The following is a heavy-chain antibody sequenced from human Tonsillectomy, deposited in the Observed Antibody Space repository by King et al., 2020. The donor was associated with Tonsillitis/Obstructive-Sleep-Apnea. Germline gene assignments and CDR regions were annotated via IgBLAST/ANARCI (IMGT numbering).Heavy chain of an antibody. Sequence: VQLQQGGAGLLKPSETLSLTCAVYGGSFSGYYWSWIRQPPGKGLEWIGEINHSGSTNYNPSLKSRVTISVDTSKNQFSLKLSSVTAADTAVYYCARGRGGNWNYYYYMDVWGKGTTVTVSS. CDR2: INHSGST. D-gene: IGHD4-23*01. CDR3: ARGRGGNWNYYYYMDV. V-gene: IGHV4-34*01. J-gene: IGHJ6*03. CDR1: GGSFSGYY.